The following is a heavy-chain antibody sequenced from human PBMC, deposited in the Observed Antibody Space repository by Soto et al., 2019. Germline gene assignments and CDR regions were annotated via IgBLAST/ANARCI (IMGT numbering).Heavy chain of an antibody. J-gene: IGHJ1*01. Sequence: QVQLVQSGAEVKKPGSSVKVSCKASGGTFSSYAISWVRQAPGQGLEWRGGIIPIFGTANYAQKFKGRVTITADESPSTAYMELRSLRSEDTAVYYCAGASYDYGDYGPRSAEYFQHWGQGTLVTVSS. V-gene: IGHV1-69*12. CDR3: AGASYDYGDYGPRSAEYFQH. CDR2: IIPIFGTA. CDR1: GGTFSSYA. D-gene: IGHD4-17*01.